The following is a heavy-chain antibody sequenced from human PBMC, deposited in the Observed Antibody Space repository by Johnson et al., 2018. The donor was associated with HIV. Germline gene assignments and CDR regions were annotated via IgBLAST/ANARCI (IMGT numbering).Heavy chain of an antibody. Sequence: QVQLVESGGGLVQPGGSLRLSCAASGFTFSNAWMSWVRQAPGKGLEWVSYISSSGRTIYYADSVKGRFTISRDNAKNSLYLQMNSLSPEDTAVYFCARGRATALDIDAFDIWGQGTMVTVSS. V-gene: IGHV3-11*04. J-gene: IGHJ3*02. CDR1: GFTFSNAW. D-gene: IGHD5-12*01. CDR3: ARGRATALDIDAFDI. CDR2: ISSSGRTI.